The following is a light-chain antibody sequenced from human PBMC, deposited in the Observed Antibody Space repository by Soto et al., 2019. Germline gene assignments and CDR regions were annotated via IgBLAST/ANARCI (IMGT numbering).Light chain of an antibody. V-gene: IGLV2-8*01. CDR3: SSYAGGDNLV. J-gene: IGLJ2*01. Sequence: QSALTQPPSASGSPGQSVTISCTGTSSDVGGYNYVSWYQRHPGKAPKLIIYEVSKRPSGVPDRFSASKSGNTASLTVSGLQAEDEADYFCSSYAGGDNLVFGGGTKVTVL. CDR1: SSDVGGYNY. CDR2: EVS.